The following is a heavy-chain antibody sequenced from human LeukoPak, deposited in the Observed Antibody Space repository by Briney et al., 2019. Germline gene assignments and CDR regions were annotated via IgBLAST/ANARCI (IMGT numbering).Heavy chain of an antibody. CDR1: GYSFSRYW. Sequence: GESLKISCEGSGYSFSRYWIAWVRQMPEKGLEWMGIIYPGDSDTRYSPAFQGQVTISADKSISTAYLQWSSLKASDTAMYYCARTDFGGNEVFDYWGQGTLVTVSS. J-gene: IGHJ4*02. CDR3: ARTDFGGNEVFDY. CDR2: IYPGDSDT. V-gene: IGHV5-51*01. D-gene: IGHD4/OR15-4a*01.